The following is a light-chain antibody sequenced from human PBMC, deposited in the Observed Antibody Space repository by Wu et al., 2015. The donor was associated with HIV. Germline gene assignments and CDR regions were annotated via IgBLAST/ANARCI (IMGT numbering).Light chain of an antibody. J-gene: IGKJ1*01. CDR1: QNINSW. CDR2: KAS. V-gene: IGKV1-5*03. Sequence: IQMTQSPSTLSASVGDRVTITCRASQNINSWLAWYQQKPGKAPKLLIYKASSLKGGVPSRFSGSGSGTEFTLTISSLQPDDFXTYYCQQYSSYWTFGQGTKVEIK. CDR3: QQYSSYWT.